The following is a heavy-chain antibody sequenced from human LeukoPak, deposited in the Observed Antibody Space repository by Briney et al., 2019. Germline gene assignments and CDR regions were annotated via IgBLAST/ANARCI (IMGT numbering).Heavy chain of an antibody. CDR1: GFTFSSYG. V-gene: IGHV3-33*01. Sequence: GGSLRLSCVASGFTFSSYGMHWVRQAQGKGRKWVAAIWYDGSDKYYADSVKGRVTISGDNSKNTLYLQMNSLGAEDTAVYYCAREKNDGFDIWGQGTMVTVSS. CDR3: AREKNDGFDI. J-gene: IGHJ3*02. CDR2: IWYDGSDK.